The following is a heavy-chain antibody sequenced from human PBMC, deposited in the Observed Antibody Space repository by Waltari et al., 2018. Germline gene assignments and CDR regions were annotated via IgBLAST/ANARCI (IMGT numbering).Heavy chain of an antibody. CDR3: ARLTPGVNSSSWDFDP. Sequence: QVQLQQWGAGLLKLSETLSLTCAVYGGSFSGYYWSWIRQPPGKGLEWIGEINHSGSTNYNPSLKSRVTISVDTSKNQFSLKLSSVTAADTAVYYCARLTPGVNSSSWDFDPWGQGTLVTVSS. CDR2: INHSGST. D-gene: IGHD6-13*01. J-gene: IGHJ5*02. V-gene: IGHV4-34*01. CDR1: GGSFSGYY.